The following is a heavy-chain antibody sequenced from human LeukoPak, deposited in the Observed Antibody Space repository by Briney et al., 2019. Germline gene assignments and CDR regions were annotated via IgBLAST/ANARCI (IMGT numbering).Heavy chain of an antibody. CDR2: IWYDGSNK. Sequence: GGSLRLSCAASGFTFSSYGMHWVCQAPGKGLEWVAVIWYDGSNKYYADSVKGRFTISRDNSKNTLYLQMNSLRAEDTAVYYCAKHHYDRDYMDVWGKGTTVTVSS. CDR1: GFTFSSYG. D-gene: IGHD3-3*01. V-gene: IGHV3-33*06. J-gene: IGHJ6*03. CDR3: AKHHYDRDYMDV.